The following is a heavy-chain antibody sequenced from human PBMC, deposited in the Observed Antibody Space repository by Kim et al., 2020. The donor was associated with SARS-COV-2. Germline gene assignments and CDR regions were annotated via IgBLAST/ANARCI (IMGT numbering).Heavy chain of an antibody. Sequence: ASVKVSCKASGYTFTSYGISWVRQAPGQGLEWMGWISAYNGNTNYAQKLQGRVTMTTDTSTSTAYMELRSLRSDDTAVYYCARSSGSVYSSSSNDYYYGMDGLGQGTTVTVSS. CDR1: GYTFTSYG. J-gene: IGHJ6*02. CDR3: ARSSGSVYSSSSNDYYYGMDG. V-gene: IGHV1-18*01. CDR2: ISAYNGNT. D-gene: IGHD6-6*01.